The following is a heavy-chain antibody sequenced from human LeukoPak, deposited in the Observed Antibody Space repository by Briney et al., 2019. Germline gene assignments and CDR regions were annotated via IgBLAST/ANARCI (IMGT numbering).Heavy chain of an antibody. CDR1: GGSISSGDYY. J-gene: IGHJ4*02. CDR2: IYYSGST. CDR3: ARGVVVAATLDY. V-gene: IGHV4-30-4*01. D-gene: IGHD2-15*01. Sequence: SQTLSLTCTVSGGSISSGDYYWSWIRQPPGKGLEWIGYIYYSGSTYYNPSLMSRVTISVDTSKNQFSLKLSSVTAADTAVYYCARGVVVAATLDYWGQGTLVTVSS.